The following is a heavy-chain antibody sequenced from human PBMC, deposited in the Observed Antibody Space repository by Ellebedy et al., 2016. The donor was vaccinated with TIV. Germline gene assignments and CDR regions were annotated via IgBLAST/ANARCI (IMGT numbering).Heavy chain of an antibody. D-gene: IGHD2-2*01. CDR1: GFIFSNYY. V-gene: IGHV3-74*01. J-gene: IGHJ6*02. CDR3: ARSILPATASYYGLDV. CDR2: INGDGSRS. Sequence: GESLKISXAASGFIFSNYYMHWVRQSPGRGLVWVSHINGDGSRSANADSVKGRFTISRDNAQNTLYLQMDSLRAEDTAVYYCARSILPATASYYGLDVWGQGTTVTVSS.